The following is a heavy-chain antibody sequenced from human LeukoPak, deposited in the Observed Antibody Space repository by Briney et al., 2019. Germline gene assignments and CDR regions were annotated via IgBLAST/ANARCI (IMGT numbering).Heavy chain of an antibody. D-gene: IGHD1-26*01. Sequence: GESLKISCKGSGYSFTSYWIGWVRQMPGKGLEWMGIIYPGDSDTRYSPSFQGQVTISADKSISTAYLQWSNLKASDTAMYYCARQAEWELLAGDYWGQGTLVTVSS. CDR2: IYPGDSDT. J-gene: IGHJ4*02. V-gene: IGHV5-51*01. CDR1: GYSFTSYW. CDR3: ARQAEWELLAGDY.